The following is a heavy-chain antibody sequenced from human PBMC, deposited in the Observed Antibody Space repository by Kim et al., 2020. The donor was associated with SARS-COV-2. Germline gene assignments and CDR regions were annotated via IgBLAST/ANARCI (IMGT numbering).Heavy chain of an antibody. CDR2: INHSGST. Sequence: SETLSLTCAVYGGSFSGYYWSWIRQPPGKGLEWIGEINHSGSTNYNPSLKSRVTISVDTSKNQFSLKLSSVTAADTAVHYCARGGYPSRYYYYYGMDVWG. CDR1: GGSFSGYY. V-gene: IGHV4-34*01. D-gene: IGHD6-13*01. CDR3: ARGGYPSRYYYYYGMDV. J-gene: IGHJ6*01.